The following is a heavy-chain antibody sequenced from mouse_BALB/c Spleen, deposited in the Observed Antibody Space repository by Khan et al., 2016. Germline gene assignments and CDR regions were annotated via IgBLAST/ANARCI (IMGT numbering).Heavy chain of an antibody. CDR3: ARNPYGSTYFDY. Sequence: VQLVESGPGLVQPSQSLSITCTVSGFSLTSYGVHWVRQSPGKGLEWLGVIWSGGSTDYNAAFISRLSISKDNSKSQVFFKMNSLQANDTARYYCARNPYGSTYFDYWGQGTTLTVSS. CDR1: GFSLTSYG. V-gene: IGHV2-2*02. D-gene: IGHD1-1*01. CDR2: IWSGGST. J-gene: IGHJ2*01.